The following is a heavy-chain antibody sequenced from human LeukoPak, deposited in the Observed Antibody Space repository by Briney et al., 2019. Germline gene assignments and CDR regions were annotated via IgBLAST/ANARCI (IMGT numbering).Heavy chain of an antibody. V-gene: IGHV3-11*04. D-gene: IGHD2-21*01. CDR1: GFTFSDYY. Sequence: GGSLRLSCAASGFTFSDYYMNWIRQAPGKGLEWVSYISSSGSTIYYADSVKGRFTISRDNAKNSLYLQMNSLRAEDTAVYYCARYSEVYYYVDVWGTGTTVTVSS. J-gene: IGHJ6*03. CDR2: ISSSGSTI. CDR3: ARYSEVYYYVDV.